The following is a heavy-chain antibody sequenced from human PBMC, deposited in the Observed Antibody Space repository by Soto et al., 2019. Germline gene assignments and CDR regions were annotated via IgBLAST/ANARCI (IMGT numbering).Heavy chain of an antibody. J-gene: IGHJ5*02. Sequence: ASVKVSCKASGYTFTSYGFSWVRQAPGQGLEWMGWISAYNGDTNYAQKLQGRVTMTTDTSTSTAYMELRSLRSDDTAVYYCARAPIYGDYGLDPWGQGTLVTVSS. V-gene: IGHV1-18*01. CDR1: GYTFTSYG. D-gene: IGHD4-17*01. CDR2: ISAYNGDT. CDR3: ARAPIYGDYGLDP.